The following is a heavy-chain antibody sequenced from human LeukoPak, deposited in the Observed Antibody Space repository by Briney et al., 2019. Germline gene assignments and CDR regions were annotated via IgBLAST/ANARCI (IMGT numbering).Heavy chain of an antibody. J-gene: IGHJ3*02. CDR2: IIPIFGTA. Sequence: SVKVSCKASGGTFSSYAISWVRQAPGQGLEWMGGIIPIFGTANYAQKFQGRVTITTDESTSTAYMELSSLRSEDTAVYYCAGSIAAAGTRGAFDIWGQGTMVTVSS. CDR1: GGTFSSYA. CDR3: AGSIAAAGTRGAFDI. D-gene: IGHD6-13*01. V-gene: IGHV1-69*05.